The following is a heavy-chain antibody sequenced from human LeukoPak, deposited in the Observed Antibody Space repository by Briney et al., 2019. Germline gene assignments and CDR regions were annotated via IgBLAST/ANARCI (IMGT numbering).Heavy chain of an antibody. Sequence: GASVKVSCKASGYTFTGYLIHWVRQAPGQGLEWMGWINPNSGGINYAQKFQGRVTMTRNTSISTAYMELSSLRSEDTAVYYCARGPTGYSPYWGQGTLVTVSS. V-gene: IGHV1-2*02. J-gene: IGHJ4*02. CDR1: GYTFTGYL. CDR3: ARGPTGYSPY. CDR2: INPNSGGI. D-gene: IGHD1-26*01.